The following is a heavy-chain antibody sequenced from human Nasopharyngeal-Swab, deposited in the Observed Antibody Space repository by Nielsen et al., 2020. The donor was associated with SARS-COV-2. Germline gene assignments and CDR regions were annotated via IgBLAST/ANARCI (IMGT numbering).Heavy chain of an antibody. V-gene: IGHV4-59*13. J-gene: IGHJ3*02. CDR3: ARAIGVKAFDI. CDR2: IYYTVNT. Sequence: SETLSLTCTVSGGSIGSYFWSWIRQPPGKGLEWIGYIYYTVNTNYNPSLESRVPISMDKSRNQFSLKLSSVSAADTAVYFCARAIGVKAFDIWGQGTVVTVSS. CDR1: GGSIGSYF. D-gene: IGHD3-3*01.